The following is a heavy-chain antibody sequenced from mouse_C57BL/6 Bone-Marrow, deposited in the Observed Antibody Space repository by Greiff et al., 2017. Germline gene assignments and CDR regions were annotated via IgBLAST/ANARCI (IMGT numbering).Heavy chain of an antibody. Sequence: VKLQQSGPELVKPGASVKISCKASGYAFSSSWMSWVKQRPGKGLEWIGRIYPGDGDTNYNGKFKGKATLTADKSSSTAYMQLSSLTSEDSAVYVCARQLRPHYYAMDYWGQGTSVTVSS. CDR3: ARQLRPHYYAMDY. CDR2: IYPGDGDT. J-gene: IGHJ4*01. V-gene: IGHV1-82*01. D-gene: IGHD3-2*02. CDR1: GYAFSSSW.